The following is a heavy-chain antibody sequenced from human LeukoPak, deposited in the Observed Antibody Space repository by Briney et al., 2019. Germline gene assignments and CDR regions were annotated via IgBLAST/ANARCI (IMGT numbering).Heavy chain of an antibody. J-gene: IGHJ6*04. D-gene: IGHD3-10*01. CDR2: INQDGSEK. CDR1: GFTFSSYW. Sequence: GGSLRLSCAASGFTFSSYWMSWVRQAPGKGLEWVANINQDGSEKYYVDSVKGRFTISRDNAKNSLYLQMNSLRAEDTAVDYCARGSLWSRGYYYGMDVWGKGTTVTVSS. V-gene: IGHV3-7*03. CDR3: ARGSLWSRGYYYGMDV.